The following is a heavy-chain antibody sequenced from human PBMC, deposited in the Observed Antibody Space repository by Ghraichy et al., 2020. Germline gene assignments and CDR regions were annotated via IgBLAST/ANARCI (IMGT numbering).Heavy chain of an antibody. D-gene: IGHD1-14*01. J-gene: IGHJ3*02. CDR2: IYYSGST. CDR1: GGSISSYY. CDR3: ARDNPLSANRDAFDI. Sequence: SETLSLTCTVSGGSISSYYWSWIRQPPGKGLEWIGYIYYSGSTNYNPSLKSRVTISVDTSKNQFSLKLSSVTAADTAVYYCARDNPLSANRDAFDIWGQGTMVTVSS. V-gene: IGHV4-59*01.